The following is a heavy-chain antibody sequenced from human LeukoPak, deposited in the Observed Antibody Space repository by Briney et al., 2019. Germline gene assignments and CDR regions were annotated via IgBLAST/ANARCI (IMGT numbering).Heavy chain of an antibody. D-gene: IGHD1-7*01. CDR3: ARELDWNYEGNWFDP. V-gene: IGHV1-18*01. J-gene: IGHJ5*02. CDR2: ISAYNGNT. CDR1: GYTFTSYG. Sequence: ASVKVSCKASGYTFTSYGISGVRQAPGQGLEWMGWISAYNGNTNYAQELQGRVTMTTDTSTSTAYMELRSLRSDGTAVYYCARELDWNYEGNWFDPWGQGTLVTVSS.